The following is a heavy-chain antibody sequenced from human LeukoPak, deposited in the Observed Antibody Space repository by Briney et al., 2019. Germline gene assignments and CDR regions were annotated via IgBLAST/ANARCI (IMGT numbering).Heavy chain of an antibody. V-gene: IGHV4-39*01. CDR1: GGSISSSSYY. D-gene: IGHD6-19*01. CDR3: ARHRGSGWYYFDY. CDR2: IYHSGST. Sequence: KPSETLSLTCTVSGGSISSSSYYWGWIRQPPGKGLEWIGSIYHSGSTYYNPSLKSRVTISVDTSKNQFSLKLSSVTAADTAVYYCARHRGSGWYYFDYWGQGTLVTVSS. J-gene: IGHJ4*02.